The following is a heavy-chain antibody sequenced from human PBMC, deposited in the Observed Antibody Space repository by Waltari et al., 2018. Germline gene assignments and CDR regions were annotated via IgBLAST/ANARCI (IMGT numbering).Heavy chain of an antibody. D-gene: IGHD2-2*01. J-gene: IGHJ6*02. CDR1: RGSIRSHY. V-gene: IGHV4-59*11. Sequence: QVHLQESGPGQVKPSETLSLTCDVSRGSIRSHYWSWIRRPPGKGLEWIGYIYYKGATNYNPSLMSRVTISVDTAKNQFSLKLSSVTAADTAVYYCARDRVVPADEPDYYGLDVWGQGTTVTVSS. CDR2: IYYKGAT. CDR3: ARDRVVPADEPDYYGLDV.